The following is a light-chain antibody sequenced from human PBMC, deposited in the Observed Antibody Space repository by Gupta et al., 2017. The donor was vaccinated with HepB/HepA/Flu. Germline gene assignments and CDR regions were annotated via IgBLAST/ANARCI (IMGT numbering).Light chain of an antibody. V-gene: IGLV2-14*01. CDR2: DVS. Sequence: QSALTQPASVSGSPGQSLTISCTGTSSDVGSYNFVSWYPQYTGKAPILILYDVSNRPSVVSNRFFGSKSGNTASLTISGLQAEDEADYYGCSYTTSSTLVFGGGTKLTVL. J-gene: IGLJ2*01. CDR3: CSYTTSSTLV. CDR1: SSDVGSYNF.